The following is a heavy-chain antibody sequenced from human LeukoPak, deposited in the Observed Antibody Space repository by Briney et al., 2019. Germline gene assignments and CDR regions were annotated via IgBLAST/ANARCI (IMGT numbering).Heavy chain of an antibody. CDR1: GYTFTSYT. CDR2: ISAYNGKT. J-gene: IGHJ3*02. CDR3: AREEGAPIAAANI. V-gene: IGHV1-18*01. D-gene: IGHD6-13*01. Sequence: AAVKVSCKASGYTFTSYTISWVRQAPGQGLEWMGWISAYNGKTNYAQKPQGRVTMTTDTSTSTAYMEMRSLRSDDTAVYYCAREEGAPIAAANIWGLGTMVTVSS.